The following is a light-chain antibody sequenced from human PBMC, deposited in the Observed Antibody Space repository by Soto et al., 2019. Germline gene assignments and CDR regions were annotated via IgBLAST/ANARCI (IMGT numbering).Light chain of an antibody. CDR3: SLYTSNGSLT. Sequence: QSVLTQPPSVSGSPGQSVTISCTGTTSDIDNYDSVSWYQQAPGTAPKLIIYDVNNRPSGAPDRFSGSTSGNTASLTISRLQAEDETDYFCSLYTSNGSLTFGPGTKVTVL. CDR1: TSDIDNYDS. J-gene: IGLJ1*01. CDR2: DVN. V-gene: IGLV2-18*01.